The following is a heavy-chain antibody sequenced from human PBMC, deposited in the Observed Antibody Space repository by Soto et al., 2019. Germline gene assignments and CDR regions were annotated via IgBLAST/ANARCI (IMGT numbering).Heavy chain of an antibody. Sequence: GESLKISCKASGNIFSNYWIIWGRQLPGKGLESMGIIYPGDSETTYSPSFQGQVSISADKSLTTAFLQWSSLKASDTAMYYCARRGLDDDAYDIWGQGTMVTVSS. CDR1: GNIFSNYW. J-gene: IGHJ3*02. CDR2: IYPGDSET. CDR3: ARRGLDDDAYDI. D-gene: IGHD5-12*01. V-gene: IGHV5-51*01.